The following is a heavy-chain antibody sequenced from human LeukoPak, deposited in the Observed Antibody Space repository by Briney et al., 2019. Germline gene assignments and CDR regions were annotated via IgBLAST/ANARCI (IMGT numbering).Heavy chain of an antibody. D-gene: IGHD2-21*02. J-gene: IGHJ3*02. V-gene: IGHV5-51*01. CDR3: ARRVTRDAFDI. Sequence: GESLKISCKSSGYSFTSYWIGWVRQMPGKGLEWMGIIYPGYSYTRYSPSFQGQVTISADKSISTAYLQWSSLKASDTAMYYCARRVTRDAFDIWGQGTMVTVSS. CDR2: IYPGYSYT. CDR1: GYSFTSYW.